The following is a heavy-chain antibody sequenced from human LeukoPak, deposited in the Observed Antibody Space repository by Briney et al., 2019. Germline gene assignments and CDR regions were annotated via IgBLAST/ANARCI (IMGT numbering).Heavy chain of an antibody. CDR2: ISKDGGNK. J-gene: IGHJ4*02. CDR3: AKRSGAPNNFDY. V-gene: IGHV3-43*02. D-gene: IGHD1-1*01. CDR1: GFTFDEHD. Sequence: GGSLRLSCAASGFTFDEHDMYWVRQVPGKGPEWVCLISKDGGNKHYADSVKGRFSTSRDNNRNSLSLQMNSLRSEDTALYFCAKRSGAPNNFDYWGQGALVTVSS.